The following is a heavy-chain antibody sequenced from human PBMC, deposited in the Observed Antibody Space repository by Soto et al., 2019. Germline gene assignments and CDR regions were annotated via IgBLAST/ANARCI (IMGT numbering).Heavy chain of an antibody. J-gene: IGHJ2*01. CDR2: MYNSEDT. CDR3: VRHATDRHGNAEDWYFDL. CDR1: AASISSYY. D-gene: IGHD2-15*01. Sequence: QVQLQESGPGLVRPSETLSLTCTVSAASISSYYWTWIRQPPGKGLEWIGHMYNSEDTKYNPSLKSRVTMSEDTSKNQFSLKLRSVTAADTAIYYCVRHATDRHGNAEDWYFDLWGRGTLVTVSS. V-gene: IGHV4-59*08.